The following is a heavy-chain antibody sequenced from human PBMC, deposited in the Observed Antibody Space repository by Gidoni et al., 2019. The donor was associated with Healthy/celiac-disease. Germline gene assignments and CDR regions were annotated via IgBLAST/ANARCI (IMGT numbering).Heavy chain of an antibody. Sequence: QVQLVESGGGVVQPGRSLRLSCAASGFTFSSYAMHWVRKAPGKGLEWVAVISYDGSNKYYADSVKGRFTISRDNSKNTLYLQMNSLRAEDTAVYYCARDLEYYGSGSYSSPDYWGQGTLVTVSS. CDR2: ISYDGSNK. J-gene: IGHJ4*02. CDR1: GFTFSSYA. CDR3: ARDLEYYGSGSYSSPDY. V-gene: IGHV3-30-3*01. D-gene: IGHD3-10*01.